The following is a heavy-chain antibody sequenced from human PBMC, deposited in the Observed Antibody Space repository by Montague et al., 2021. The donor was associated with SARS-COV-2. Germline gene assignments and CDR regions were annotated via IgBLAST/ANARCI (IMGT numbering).Heavy chain of an antibody. J-gene: IGHJ5*02. V-gene: IGHV4-4*02. CDR3: ARQIQQVVLSPAKLTNWFDP. Sequence: SETLSLTCTVSGASITSSNWWYCVRQPPGKGLEWIGQIYHSGSTNYNPSLKSRLTLLLDKSNNQFSLNLNSVTAADTAVYYCARQIQQVVLSPAKLTNWFDPWGLGTLVTVAS. CDR1: GASITSSNW. D-gene: IGHD2-15*01. CDR2: IYHSGST.